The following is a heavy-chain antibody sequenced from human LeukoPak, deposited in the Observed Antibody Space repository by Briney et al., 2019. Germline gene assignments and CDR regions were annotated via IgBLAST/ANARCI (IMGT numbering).Heavy chain of an antibody. CDR2: ISYDGSNK. CDR3: ARGEYGSGSYHIDY. CDR1: GFTFSSYV. D-gene: IGHD3-10*01. J-gene: IGHJ4*02. Sequence: GGSLRLSCAASGFTFSSYVMHWVRQAPGKGLEWVAVISYDGSNKYYADSVKGRFTISRDNAKNSLYPQMNSLRAEDTAVYYCARGEYGSGSYHIDYWGQGTLVTVSS. V-gene: IGHV3-30*03.